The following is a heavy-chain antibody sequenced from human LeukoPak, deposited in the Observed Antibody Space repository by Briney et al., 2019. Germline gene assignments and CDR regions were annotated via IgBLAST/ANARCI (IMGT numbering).Heavy chain of an antibody. D-gene: IGHD3-10*01. Sequence: GASVKVSCKASGYTFTSYGISWVRQAPGQGLEWMGWISAYNGNTNYAQKLQGRVTMTTDASTSTAYMELRSLRSDDTAVYYCARAYYYGSGSYGNYMDVWGKGTTVTISS. CDR3: ARAYYYGSGSYGNYMDV. CDR1: GYTFTSYG. V-gene: IGHV1-18*01. CDR2: ISAYNGNT. J-gene: IGHJ6*03.